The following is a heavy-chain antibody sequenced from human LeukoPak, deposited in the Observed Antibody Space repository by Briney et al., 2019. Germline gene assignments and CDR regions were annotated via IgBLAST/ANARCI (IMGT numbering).Heavy chain of an antibody. J-gene: IGHJ4*02. Sequence: SCTVSGGSISSYYWSWIRQPPGKGLEWIGYIYYSGSTNYNPSLKSRVTISVDTSKNQFSLKLSSVTAADTAVYYCARGHDSFDYWGQGTLVTVSS. CDR1: GGSISSYY. CDR2: IYYSGST. V-gene: IGHV4-59*01. CDR3: ARGHDSFDY.